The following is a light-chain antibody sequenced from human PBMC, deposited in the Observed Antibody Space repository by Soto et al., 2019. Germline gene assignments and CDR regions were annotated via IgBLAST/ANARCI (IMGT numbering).Light chain of an antibody. CDR1: QGINIY. CDR2: DAS. Sequence: DIQMTQSPSSLSASVGDRVTITCRASQGINIYLAWYKQKAGKVPKLLIYDASTLQSGVPSRFSGSGSGTDFTLTISRLQPEDVATYYCQKYNGAPLTFGGGTKVQIK. CDR3: QKYNGAPLT. J-gene: IGKJ4*01. V-gene: IGKV1-27*01.